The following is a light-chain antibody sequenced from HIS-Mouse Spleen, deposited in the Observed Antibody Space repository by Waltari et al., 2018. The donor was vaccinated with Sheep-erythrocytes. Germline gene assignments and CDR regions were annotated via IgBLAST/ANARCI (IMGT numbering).Light chain of an antibody. J-gene: IGLJ3*02. Sequence: GQSITVSCTGTSSDDGSYNLVSWYQQHPGKAPKLMIYEGSKRPSGVSNRFSGSKSGNTASLTISGLQAEDEADYYCCSYAGSSTPWVFGGGTKLTVL. CDR2: EGS. CDR1: SSDDGSYNL. V-gene: IGLV2-23*01. CDR3: CSYAGSSTPWV.